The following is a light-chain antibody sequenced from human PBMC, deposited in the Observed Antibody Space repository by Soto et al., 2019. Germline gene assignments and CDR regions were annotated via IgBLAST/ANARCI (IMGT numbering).Light chain of an antibody. CDR3: QQYNTWRSIS. J-gene: IGKJ5*01. V-gene: IGKV3-15*01. Sequence: EIVMTQSPATLSVSPGERVTLSFRASQSVSNKLGWYQHKPGQAPRLLIYDTSTRAAGTPARFTGSGSGTDFTLTISSLQSEDFAVYYCQQYNTWRSISFGQGTRLEIK. CDR1: QSVSNK. CDR2: DTS.